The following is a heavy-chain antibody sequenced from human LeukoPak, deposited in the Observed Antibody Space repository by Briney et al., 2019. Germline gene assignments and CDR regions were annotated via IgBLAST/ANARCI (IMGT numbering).Heavy chain of an antibody. CDR3: ARAPTTYSGSYGYYYYMDV. D-gene: IGHD1-26*01. Sequence: TPSETLSLTCSVIGGSLNRNDYYWSWLRQPPGKGLEWVGYVFHTGSTSYNPSLQSRVTVSTDSSKNQFSLRLTSVTAADTAVYYCARAPTTYSGSYGYYYYMDVWGKGTTVTVSS. CDR2: VFHTGST. CDR1: GGSLNRNDYY. J-gene: IGHJ6*03. V-gene: IGHV4-30-2*01.